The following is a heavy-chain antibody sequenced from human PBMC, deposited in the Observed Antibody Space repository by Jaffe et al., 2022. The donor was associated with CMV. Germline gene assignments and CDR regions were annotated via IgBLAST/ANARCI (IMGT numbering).Heavy chain of an antibody. D-gene: IGHD1-1*01. CDR1: GDSVSSNSAA. CDR2: TYYRSKWYN. CDR3: ARARLQLERRRRGNYYYYMDV. Sequence: QVQLQQSGPGLVKPSQTLSLTCAISGDSVSSNSAAWNWIRQSPSRGLEWLGRTYYRSKWYNDYAVSVKSRITINPDTSKNQFSLQLNSVTPEDTAVYYCARARLQLERRRRGNYYYYMDVWGKGTTVTVSS. J-gene: IGHJ6*03. V-gene: IGHV6-1*01.